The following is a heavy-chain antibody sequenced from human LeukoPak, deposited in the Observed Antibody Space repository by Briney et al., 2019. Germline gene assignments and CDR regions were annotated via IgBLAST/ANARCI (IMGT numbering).Heavy chain of an antibody. CDR1: GGSFSGYY. CDR2: INHSGST. J-gene: IGHJ5*02. D-gene: IGHD3-16*01. Sequence: SETLSLTCAVYGGSFSGYYWSWIRQPPGKGLEWIGEINHSGSTNYNPSLKSRVTISVDTSKNQFSLKLSSVTAADTAVYYCARDGYKVFAYSPAALEPWGQGTLVTVSS. CDR3: ARDGYKVFAYSPAALEP. V-gene: IGHV4-34*01.